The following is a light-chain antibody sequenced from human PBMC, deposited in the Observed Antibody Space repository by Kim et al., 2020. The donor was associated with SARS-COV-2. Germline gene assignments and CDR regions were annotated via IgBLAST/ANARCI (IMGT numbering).Light chain of an antibody. V-gene: IGKV3-20*01. CDR2: GAS. Sequence: EIVLTQSPGTLSLSPGERATLSCRASKSVGNRQLAWYQQKPGQAPRLLIYGASTRATGISDRFSGSESGTDFTLTIRSLEPEDFAVYYCHQYRESPQTFGQGTKLEIK. CDR3: HQYRESPQT. J-gene: IGKJ2*01. CDR1: KSVGNRQ.